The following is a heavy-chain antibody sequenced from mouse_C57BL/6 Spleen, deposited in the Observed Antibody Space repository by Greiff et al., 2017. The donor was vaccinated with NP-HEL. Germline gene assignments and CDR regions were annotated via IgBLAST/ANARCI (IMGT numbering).Heavy chain of an antibody. CDR1: GYTFTDYE. Sequence: VQLQQSGAELVRPGASVTLSCKASGYTFTDYEMHWVKQTPVHGLEWIGAIDPETGGTAYNQKFKGKAILTADKSSSTAYMELRSLTSEDSAVYYCTRKSTMITDYFDYWGQGTTLTVSS. CDR3: TRKSTMITDYFDY. D-gene: IGHD2-4*01. J-gene: IGHJ2*01. V-gene: IGHV1-15*01. CDR2: IDPETGGT.